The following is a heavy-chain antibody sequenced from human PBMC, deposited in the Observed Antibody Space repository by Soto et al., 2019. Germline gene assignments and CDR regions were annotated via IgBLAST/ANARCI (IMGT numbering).Heavy chain of an antibody. CDR2: IWYDGSNK. Sequence: PGGSLRLSCAASGFPFSSYGMHWVRQAPGKGLEWVAVIWYDGSNKYYADSVKGRFTISRDNSKNTLYLQMDSLRAEDTAVYYCVRSGGHVLKDWFDPWGQAPLVTVSS. CDR3: VRSGGHVLKDWFDP. J-gene: IGHJ5*02. D-gene: IGHD2-15*01. V-gene: IGHV3-33*01. CDR1: GFPFSSYG.